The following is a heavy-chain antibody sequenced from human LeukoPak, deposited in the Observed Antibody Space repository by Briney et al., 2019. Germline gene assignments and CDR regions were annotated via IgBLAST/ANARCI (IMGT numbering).Heavy chain of an antibody. V-gene: IGHV3-30*02. CDR1: GFTFSSYG. D-gene: IGHD5-12*01. CDR3: AKRLSAYDHFDY. J-gene: IGHJ4*02. CDR2: IRYDGSNK. Sequence: GGSLRLSCAASGFTFSSYGMHWVRQAPGKGLEWVVFIRYDGSNKYYADSVKGRFTISRDNSKNTLYLQMNTLRPEDTAVYYCAKRLSAYDHFDYWGQGTLVTVSS.